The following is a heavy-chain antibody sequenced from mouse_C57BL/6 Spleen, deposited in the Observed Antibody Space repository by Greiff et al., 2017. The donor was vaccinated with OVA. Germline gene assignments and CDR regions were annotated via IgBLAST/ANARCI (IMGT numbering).Heavy chain of an antibody. CDR3: ARCPYYGSSFWYFDV. CDR2: IHPTSGST. J-gene: IGHJ1*03. D-gene: IGHD1-1*01. Sequence: VQLQQSGAELVKPGASVKLSCKASGYTFTSYWMHWVKQRPGQGLEWIGMIHPTSGSTNYNEKFKSKATLTVDKSSSTAYMQLSSLTSEDSAVYYCARCPYYGSSFWYFDVWGTGTTVTVSS. CDR1: GYTFTSYW. V-gene: IGHV1-64*01.